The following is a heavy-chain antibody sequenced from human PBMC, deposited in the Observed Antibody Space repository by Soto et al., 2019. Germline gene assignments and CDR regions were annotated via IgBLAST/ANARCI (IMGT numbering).Heavy chain of an antibody. Sequence: GGSLRLSCAASGFTFNSYGMHWVRQAPGKGLEWVAVISYDGSNKYYADSVKGRFTISRDNSKNTLYLQMNSLRAEDTAVYYCASCIAARPDGYYYYGMDVWGQGTTVTVSS. CDR3: ASCIAARPDGYYYYGMDV. J-gene: IGHJ6*02. CDR2: ISYDGSNK. CDR1: GFTFNSYG. D-gene: IGHD6-6*01. V-gene: IGHV3-30*03.